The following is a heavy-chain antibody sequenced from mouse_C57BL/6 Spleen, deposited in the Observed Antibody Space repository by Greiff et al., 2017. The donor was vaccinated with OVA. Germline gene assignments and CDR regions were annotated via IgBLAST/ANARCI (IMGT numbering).Heavy chain of an antibody. CDR2: INPSSGYT. CDR3: ARSGSYDWYFDV. CDR1: GYTFTSYT. D-gene: IGHD1-1*01. J-gene: IGHJ1*03. V-gene: IGHV1-4*01. Sequence: QVQLKQSGAELARPGASVKMSCKASGYTFTSYTMHWVKQRPGQGLEWIGYINPSSGYTKYNQKFKDKATLTADKSSSTAYMQLSSLTSEDSAVYYCARSGSYDWYFDVWGTGTTVTVSS.